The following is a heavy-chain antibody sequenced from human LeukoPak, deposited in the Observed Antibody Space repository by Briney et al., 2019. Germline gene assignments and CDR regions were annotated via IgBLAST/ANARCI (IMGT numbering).Heavy chain of an antibody. CDR3: ATGAQYGLWGVPYFYYMHV. CDR2: INPRNGDT. J-gene: IGHJ6*03. D-gene: IGHD3-10*01. V-gene: IGHV1-2*02. Sequence: ASVKVSCKASGYPFTGYYVHWVRQAPGHGLEWMGWINPRNGDTHSAQKFQGRVSMTGDTSITTAYMELSSLTSDDTAVYYCATGAQYGLWGVPYFYYMHVWGTGTTVTVSS. CDR1: GYPFTGYY.